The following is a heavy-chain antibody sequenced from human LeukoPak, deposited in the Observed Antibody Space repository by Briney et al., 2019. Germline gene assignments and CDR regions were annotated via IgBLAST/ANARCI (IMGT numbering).Heavy chain of an antibody. CDR3: VGGYSTGSLDQ. V-gene: IGHV1-2*02. D-gene: IGHD2-21*01. CDR2: INPNSGGT. J-gene: IGHJ4*02. Sequence: GASVKVSCKASGYTFNGYFMHWVRQAPGQGLEGMGWINPNSGGTNYAQKFQGRVTMTRDTSISPAYMEVSRLKSDHRAVYYCVGGYSTGSLDQWARETRVTV. CDR1: GYTFNGYF.